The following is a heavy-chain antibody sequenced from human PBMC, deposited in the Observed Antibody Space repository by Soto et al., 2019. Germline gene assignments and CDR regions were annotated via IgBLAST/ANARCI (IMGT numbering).Heavy chain of an antibody. CDR2: IYYSGST. Sequence: TSETLSLTCTVSGGSISSYYWSWIRQPPGKGLEWIGYIYYSGSTNYNPSLKSRVTISVDTSKNQFSLKLSFVTAADTAVYYCARGWEDYDFWSGYWARYYYYYMDVWGKGTTVTVSS. D-gene: IGHD3-3*01. CDR3: ARGWEDYDFWSGYWARYYYYYMDV. J-gene: IGHJ6*03. V-gene: IGHV4-59*01. CDR1: GGSISSYY.